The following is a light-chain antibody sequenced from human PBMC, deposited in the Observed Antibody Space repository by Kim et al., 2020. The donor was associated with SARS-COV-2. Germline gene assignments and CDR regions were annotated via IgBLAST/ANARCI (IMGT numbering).Light chain of an antibody. CDR1: SLRRYY. V-gene: IGLV3-19*01. Sequence: SSELTQDPAVSVALGQTVRITCQGDSLRRYYASWYQQKPGQAPVLVIYGKNNRPSGIPDRFSGSSSGNTASLTITGAQAEDEADYYCNSRDSRGNHPDVF. CDR2: GKN. J-gene: IGLJ1*01. CDR3: NSRDSRGNHPDV.